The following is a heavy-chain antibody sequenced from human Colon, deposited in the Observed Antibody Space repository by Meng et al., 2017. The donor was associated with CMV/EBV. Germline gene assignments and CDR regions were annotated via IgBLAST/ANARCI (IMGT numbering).Heavy chain of an antibody. CDR3: AHRMGLRASRVFDY. V-gene: IGHV2-5*02. J-gene: IGHJ4*02. CDR2: FYWDDDK. D-gene: IGHD2-21*01. Sequence: TFEESGPTRVKPSSTCTVTRTFSGCYRSTSGVVCGCIRQPPVKALEWPALFYWDDDKRYSPSLKSRLTITKDTSKNQVVLTMTNMDPVDTATYYCAHRMGLRASRVFDYWGQGTLVTVSS. CDR1: GCYRSTSGVV.